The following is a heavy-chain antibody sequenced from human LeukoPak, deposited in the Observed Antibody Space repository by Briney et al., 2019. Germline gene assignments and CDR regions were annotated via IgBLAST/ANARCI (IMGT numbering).Heavy chain of an antibody. Sequence: PGGSLRLSCAASGFTFSSYAMSWVRQAPGKGLEWVSAISGSGGSTSYAQKFQGRVTMTRDTSTSTVYMELSSLRSEDTAVYYCARDPFSYYDFWSGLGGGGEFDYWGQGTLVTVSS. J-gene: IGHJ4*02. D-gene: IGHD3-3*01. V-gene: IGHV3-23*01. CDR1: GFTFSSYA. CDR3: ARDPFSYYDFWSGLGGGGEFDY. CDR2: ISGSGGST.